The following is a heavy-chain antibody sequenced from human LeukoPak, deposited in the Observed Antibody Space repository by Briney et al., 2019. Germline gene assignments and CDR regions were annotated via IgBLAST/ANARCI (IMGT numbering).Heavy chain of an antibody. V-gene: IGHV1-2*02. Sequence: ASVKVSCKASGYTFTGYYMHWVRQAPGQGLEWMGWINPNSGGTNYAQKFQGRVTMTRDTSISTAYMELSRLRSDDTAAYYCARADYGDYSTFDYWGRGTLVTVSS. J-gene: IGHJ4*02. CDR1: GYTFTGYY. D-gene: IGHD4-17*01. CDR3: ARADYGDYSTFDY. CDR2: INPNSGGT.